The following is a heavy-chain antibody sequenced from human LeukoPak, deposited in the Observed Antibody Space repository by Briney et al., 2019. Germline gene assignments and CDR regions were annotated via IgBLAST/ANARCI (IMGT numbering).Heavy chain of an antibody. CDR1: GGSFSGYY. CDR3: ARGERDYYGSGSYPA. V-gene: IGHV4-34*01. D-gene: IGHD3-10*01. CDR2: INHSGST. Sequence: SETLSLTCAVYGGSFSGYYWSWIRQPPGKGLEWIGEINHSGSTNYNPSLKSRVTMSVDTSKNQFSLKLSSVTAADTAVYYCARGERDYYGSGSYPAWGQGTLVTVSS. J-gene: IGHJ4*02.